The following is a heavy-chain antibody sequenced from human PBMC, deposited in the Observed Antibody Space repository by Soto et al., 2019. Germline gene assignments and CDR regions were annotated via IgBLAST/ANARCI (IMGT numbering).Heavy chain of an antibody. D-gene: IGHD3-22*01. CDR2: IYYSGST. Sequence: SETLSLTCTVSGGSISSGDYYWSWIRQPPGKGLEWIGYIYYSGSTYYNPSLKSRVTISVGTSKNQFSLKLSSVTAADTAVYYCAREDSSGYYRAWGQGTLVTVSS. CDR3: AREDSSGYYRA. CDR1: GGSISSGDYY. V-gene: IGHV4-30-4*01. J-gene: IGHJ5*02.